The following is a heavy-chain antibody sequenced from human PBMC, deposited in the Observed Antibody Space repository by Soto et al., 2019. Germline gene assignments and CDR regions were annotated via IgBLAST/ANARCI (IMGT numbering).Heavy chain of an antibody. V-gene: IGHV1-46*01. J-gene: IGHJ6*02. CDR2: INPSGGST. D-gene: IGHD3-16*01. CDR1: GYTFTSYY. CDR3: ARDRNQFIWGMDV. Sequence: QVQLVQSGAEVKKPGASVKVSCKASGYTFTSYYMHWVRQAPGQGLEWMGIINPSGGSTSYAQKFQGRVTMTRDTYTSTVYMELSSLRSEDTAVYYCARDRNQFIWGMDVWGQGTTVTVSS.